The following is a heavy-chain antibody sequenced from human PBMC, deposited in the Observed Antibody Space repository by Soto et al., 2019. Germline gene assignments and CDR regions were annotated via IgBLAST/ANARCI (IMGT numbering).Heavy chain of an antibody. Sequence: LGGSLRLSCAASGFTFAAYAMNWVRQAPGKGLEWVPVIRGSGGDTYYVDSVKGRFTISRDNSKNTLYLQMNSPRAEDTALHYCARGLSLSYWDLLHFPPPDYWGQGTLVTVSS. D-gene: IGHD1-26*01. CDR1: GFTFAAYA. CDR3: ARGLSLSYWDLLHFPPPDY. V-gene: IGHV3-23*01. J-gene: IGHJ4*02. CDR2: IRGSGGDT.